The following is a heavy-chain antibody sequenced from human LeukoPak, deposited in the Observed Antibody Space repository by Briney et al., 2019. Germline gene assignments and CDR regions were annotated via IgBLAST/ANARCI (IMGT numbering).Heavy chain of an antibody. V-gene: IGHV3-64D*06. Sequence: PGGSLRLSCSASGFMFSSYAMHWVRQAPGKGLEYVSGINKNGGSTSYADPVKGRFTISRDNSKNTLYLQMTSLRTEDTAVYYCVKGGTYTSMALDSWGQGTLVTASS. CDR1: GFMFSSYA. CDR3: VKGGTYTSMALDS. J-gene: IGHJ4*02. CDR2: INKNGGST. D-gene: IGHD5-18*01.